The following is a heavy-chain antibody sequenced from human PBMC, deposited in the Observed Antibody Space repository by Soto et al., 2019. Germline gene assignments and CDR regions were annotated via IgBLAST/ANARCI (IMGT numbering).Heavy chain of an antibody. CDR2: INHSEST. J-gene: IGHJ6*02. CDR3: ARGFSIKAGYSRSWYGGDYYYYGIDV. CDR1: GGSFSGYY. D-gene: IGHD6-13*01. V-gene: IGHV4-34*01. Sequence: PSETLSLTCAVYGGSFSGYYWSWIRQPPGKGLEWIGEINHSESTNYNPSLKSRVTISVDTSKNQFSLKLSSVTAADTAVYYCARGFSIKAGYSRSWYGGDYYYYGIDVWGQGTTVTVYS.